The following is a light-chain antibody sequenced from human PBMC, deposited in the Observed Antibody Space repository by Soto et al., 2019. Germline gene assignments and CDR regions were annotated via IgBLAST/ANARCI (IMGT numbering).Light chain of an antibody. V-gene: IGLV2-8*01. J-gene: IGLJ2*01. CDR1: SSDVGGYNY. CDR3: SSYGGSSTV. CDR2: EVS. Sequence: QSALTQPPSASGSPGQSVTISCTGTSSDVGGYNYVSWYQQHPGKAPKLMISEVSKRPSGVPDRFSGSKSGNTASLTVSGLQAEDEADYYCSSYGGSSTVFGGGTKLTVL.